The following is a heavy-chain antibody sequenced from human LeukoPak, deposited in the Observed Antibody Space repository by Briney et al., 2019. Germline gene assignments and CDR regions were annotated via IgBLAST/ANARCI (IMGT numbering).Heavy chain of an antibody. V-gene: IGHV3-30*04. J-gene: IGHJ4*02. Sequence: GGSLRLSCAASGFTFSGYAMHWVRQAPGKGLQWVTVISYDGSSKFYADSVKGRFTISRDNSKNTLYLQMNSLRVEDTAVYYCARSLDLFSGGNCYPIVWGQGTLVTVSS. CDR3: ARSLDLFSGGNCYPIV. CDR1: GFTFSGYA. D-gene: IGHD2-15*01. CDR2: ISYDGSSK.